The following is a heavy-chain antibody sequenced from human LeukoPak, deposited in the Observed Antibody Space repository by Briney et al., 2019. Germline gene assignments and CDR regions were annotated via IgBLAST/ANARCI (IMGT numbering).Heavy chain of an antibody. Sequence: TLSLTCTDSGGSISSVGYYWSWIRQFPGRGLEWIGYMYYGGNSYYNPSLKSRVNISIGTSKNQFSLKLNSVTAADTAVYYCARYSSTYFFDHWGQGILVTVSS. CDR3: ARYSSTYFFDH. J-gene: IGHJ4*02. CDR1: GGSISSVGYY. D-gene: IGHD6-13*01. V-gene: IGHV4-31*03. CDR2: MYYGGNS.